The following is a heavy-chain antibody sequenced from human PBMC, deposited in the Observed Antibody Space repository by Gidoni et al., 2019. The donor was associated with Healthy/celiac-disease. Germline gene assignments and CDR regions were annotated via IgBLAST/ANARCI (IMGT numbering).Heavy chain of an antibody. Sequence: QVQLVQSGAEVQQPGSSVRVSCKASGGTFSSYAISWVRQAPGQGLEWMGGIIPIFGTANYAQKCQGRVTITADESTSTAYMELSSLRSEDTAVYYCAAEWELVGVWDYWGQGTLVTVSS. CDR2: IIPIFGTA. V-gene: IGHV1-69*01. CDR3: AAEWELVGVWDY. CDR1: GGTFSSYA. D-gene: IGHD1-26*01. J-gene: IGHJ4*02.